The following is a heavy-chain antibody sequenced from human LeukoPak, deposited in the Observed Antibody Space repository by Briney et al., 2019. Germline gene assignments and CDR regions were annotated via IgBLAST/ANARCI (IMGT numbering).Heavy chain of an antibody. D-gene: IGHD2-15*01. Sequence: SESLSLTCTVSGRSISMYYGSWVRQPPGEGLEWVGYIYNSGGTNYNSSFEGRVTISESKSKNQFPLKLSSVTAADTAVYYCARSLHCSDGSCYSSCFDPWGQGTLVTVSS. CDR2: IYNSGGT. CDR3: ARSLHCSDGSCYSSCFDP. CDR1: GRSISMYY. V-gene: IGHV4-59*01. J-gene: IGHJ5*02.